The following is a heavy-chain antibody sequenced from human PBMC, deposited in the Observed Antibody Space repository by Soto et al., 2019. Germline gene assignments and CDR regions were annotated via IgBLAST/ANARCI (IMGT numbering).Heavy chain of an antibody. CDR1: GYTATSYY. CDR3: ARAGIAYCTSTTCYLYYYVMDV. D-gene: IGHD2-2*01. Sequence: GASVKVSCKASGYTATSYYMHWVRQAPGQGLEWMGIINPKSGSTTYAQKFQGRVTMTRDTSTSTVYMELDSLTSGDTAVYYCARAGIAYCTSTTCYLYYYVMDVWGQGTTVTVSS. CDR2: INPKSGST. J-gene: IGHJ6*02. V-gene: IGHV1-46*01.